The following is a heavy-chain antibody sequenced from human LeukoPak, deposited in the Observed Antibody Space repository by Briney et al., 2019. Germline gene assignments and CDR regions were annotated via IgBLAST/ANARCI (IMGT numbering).Heavy chain of an antibody. V-gene: IGHV4-59*13. J-gene: IGHJ5*02. Sequence: SETLSLTFTVSGDSLTCYYWSWIRQPPGKGLEWIGDIYYSGNTNYNPSLKSRVTISIDTSKNQFSLNLRSVTTADTAVYYCARDQIVVAGNWFDPWGQGTLVTVSS. CDR1: GDSLTCYY. CDR3: ARDQIVVAGNWFDP. D-gene: IGHD1-26*01. CDR2: IYYSGNT.